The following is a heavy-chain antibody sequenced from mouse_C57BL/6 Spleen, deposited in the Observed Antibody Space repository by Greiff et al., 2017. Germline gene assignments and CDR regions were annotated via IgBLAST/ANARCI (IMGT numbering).Heavy chain of an antibody. V-gene: IGHV2-2*01. Sequence: VQLQQSGPGLVQPSQSLSITCTVSGFSLTSYGVHWVRQSPGTGLEWLGVIWSGGSTDYNAAFIPRLSISKDNSKSQVFVKMNSLQADDTAIYYCARNRSYDYDGGFAYWGQGTLVTVSA. CDR2: IWSGGST. CDR1: GFSLTSYG. J-gene: IGHJ3*01. D-gene: IGHD2-4*01. CDR3: ARNRSYDYDGGFAY.